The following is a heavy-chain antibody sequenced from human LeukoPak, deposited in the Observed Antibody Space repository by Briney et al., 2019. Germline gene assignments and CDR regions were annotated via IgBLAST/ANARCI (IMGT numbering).Heavy chain of an antibody. D-gene: IGHD3-10*01. CDR2: IYYSGST. V-gene: IGHV4-61*01. CDR3: ARDLWGSGSYLDY. J-gene: IGHJ4*02. Sequence: SETLSLTCTVSGGSISSGPYYWGWIRQPPGKGLEWIGYIYYSGSTNYNPSLKSRVTISVDTSKNQFSLKLSSVTAADTAVYYCARDLWGSGSYLDYWGQGTLVTVSS. CDR1: GGSISSGPYY.